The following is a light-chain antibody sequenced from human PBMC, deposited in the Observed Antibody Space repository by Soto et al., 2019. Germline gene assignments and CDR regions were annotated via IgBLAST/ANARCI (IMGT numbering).Light chain of an antibody. CDR2: GAS. CDR3: QQSYSSPIT. Sequence: DIQMTQSASSLSASVGDRVSISCRASQSISKFLNWYHQKPGKAPKLLIYGASSLQSGVPSRFSGSGSGTDFTLTISSLQPEDFATYYCQQSYSSPITFGQGTRLEIK. V-gene: IGKV1-39*01. J-gene: IGKJ5*01. CDR1: QSISKF.